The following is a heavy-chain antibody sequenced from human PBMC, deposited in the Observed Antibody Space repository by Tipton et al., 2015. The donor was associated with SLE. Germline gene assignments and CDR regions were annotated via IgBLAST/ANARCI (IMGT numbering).Heavy chain of an antibody. CDR3: ARSRTALRNSDAFDI. J-gene: IGHJ3*02. CDR2: ISSSAFSI. V-gene: IGHV3-23*01. Sequence: LSLTCAASGFTFSDYALHWVRQAPGRGLEWVATISSSAFSIYYADSVQGRFAISRDNSKSTLFLQMSGLQAEDTAVYFCARSRTALRNSDAFDIWGQGTVVTVSS. D-gene: IGHD4-23*01. CDR1: GFTFSDYA.